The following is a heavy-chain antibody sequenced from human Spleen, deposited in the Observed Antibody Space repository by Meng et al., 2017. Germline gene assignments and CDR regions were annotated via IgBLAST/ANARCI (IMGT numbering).Heavy chain of an antibody. V-gene: IGHV3-15*01. CDR1: GFTFSNAW. J-gene: IGHJ4*02. Sequence: GESLKISCAASGFTFSNAWMSWVRQAPGKGLEWVGRIKSKAAGGTSDYATPVRGRFTISRDDSKNTVYLQMNSLKTEETAVYYCSGHIDYWGQGTLVTVSS. CDR3: SGHIDY. D-gene: IGHD5-12*01. CDR2: IKSKAAGGTS.